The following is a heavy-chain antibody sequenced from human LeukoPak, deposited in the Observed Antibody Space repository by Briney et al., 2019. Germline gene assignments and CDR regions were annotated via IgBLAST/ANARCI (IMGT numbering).Heavy chain of an antibody. CDR1: GGTFSSYA. J-gene: IGHJ5*02. CDR3: ARRPAAPRGNWFDP. V-gene: IGHV1-69*05. CDR2: IIPIFGTA. Sequence: EASVKVSCKASGGTFSSYAISWVRQAPGQGLEWMGGIIPIFGTANYAQKFQGRVTITTDESTSTAYMELSSLRSEDTAVYYCARRPAAPRGNWFDPWGQGTLVTVSS. D-gene: IGHD2-2*01.